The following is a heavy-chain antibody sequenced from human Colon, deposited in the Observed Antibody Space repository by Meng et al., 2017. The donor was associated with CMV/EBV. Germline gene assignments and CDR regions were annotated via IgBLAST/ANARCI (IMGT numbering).Heavy chain of an antibody. CDR3: SRQARD. V-gene: IGHV4-39*01. CDR2: MYYSGST. Sequence: GSLRLSCTVSGGSISNSSYYWVWIRQPPGKGLEWIGSMYYSGSTVYSPSLKSRVTISVDTSKNQFSLKVSSVTAADTAVYYCSRQARDWGPGTLVTVSS. CDR1: GGSISNSSYY. J-gene: IGHJ4*02.